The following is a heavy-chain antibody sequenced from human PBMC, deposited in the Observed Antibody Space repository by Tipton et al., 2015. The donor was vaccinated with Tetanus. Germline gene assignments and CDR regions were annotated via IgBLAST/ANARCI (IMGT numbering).Heavy chain of an antibody. CDR3: ARSWARDFGGDHYYFDL. V-gene: IGHV4-59*12. Sequence: TLSLTCTVSGGSISAYYWSWIRQPPGKGLEWIGSFFYSGSTYYHPSLKSRVTISVDTSKNQFSLKLTSVTAADTAVYYCARSWARDFGGDHYYFDLWGRGTLVAVSS. CDR2: FFYSGST. J-gene: IGHJ2*01. D-gene: IGHD2-21*02. CDR1: GGSISAYY.